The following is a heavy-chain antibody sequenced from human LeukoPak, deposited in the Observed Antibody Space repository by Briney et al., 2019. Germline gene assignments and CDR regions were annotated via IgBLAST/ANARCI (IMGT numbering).Heavy chain of an antibody. Sequence: ASVKVSCKAYGYIFTSYAINWVRQAPGRGLEWMGRINTDTENPTYAQDFTGRFVFSLDTSVSTAYLQISSLKGEDTAVYYCARGVDTAMVTGTNWFDPWGQGTLVTVSS. CDR2: INTDTENP. CDR1: GYIFTSYA. D-gene: IGHD5-18*01. CDR3: ARGVDTAMVTGTNWFDP. J-gene: IGHJ5*02. V-gene: IGHV7-4-1*02.